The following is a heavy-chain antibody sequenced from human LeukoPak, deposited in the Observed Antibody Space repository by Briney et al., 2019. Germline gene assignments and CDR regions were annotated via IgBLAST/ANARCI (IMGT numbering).Heavy chain of an antibody. CDR1: GGTFSSYA. J-gene: IGHJ5*02. Sequence: ASVKVSCKASGGTFSSYAISWVRQAPGQGLEWMGSINPNSGDTDYAQKFQGRVTMTRDTSISTVYMELSRLRSDDTTVYYCARGGSSSWFTPNDPWGQGTLVTVST. CDR3: ARGGSSSWFTPNDP. D-gene: IGHD6-13*01. CDR2: INPNSGDT. V-gene: IGHV1-2*02.